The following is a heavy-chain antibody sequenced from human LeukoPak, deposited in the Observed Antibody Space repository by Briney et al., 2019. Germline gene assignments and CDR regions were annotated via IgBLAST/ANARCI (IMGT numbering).Heavy chain of an antibody. CDR3: ARAPGYSSSSGGLDP. J-gene: IGHJ5*02. CDR1: GGSFSGYY. V-gene: IGHV4-34*01. Sequence: SETLFLTCAAYGGSFSGYYWSWIRQPPGKGLEWIGEINHSGSTNYNPSLKSRVTVSVDTSKNQFSLKLSSVTAADTAVYYCARAPGYSSSSGGLDPWGQGTLVTVSS. D-gene: IGHD6-6*01. CDR2: INHSGST.